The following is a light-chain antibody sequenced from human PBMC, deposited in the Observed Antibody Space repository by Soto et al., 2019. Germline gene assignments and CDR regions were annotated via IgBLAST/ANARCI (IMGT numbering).Light chain of an antibody. CDR2: TAS. J-gene: IGKJ3*01. CDR1: QSISSY. Sequence: DIQMTQSPSALSASVGDRVTITCRASQSISSYLNWYQQKPGKAPNFLIYTASNLQSGVPSRFSGSGSGTAFTHSISSLQPEAFATYYCQQSYTTLAFGPGTKVDIK. CDR3: QQSYTTLA. V-gene: IGKV1-39*01.